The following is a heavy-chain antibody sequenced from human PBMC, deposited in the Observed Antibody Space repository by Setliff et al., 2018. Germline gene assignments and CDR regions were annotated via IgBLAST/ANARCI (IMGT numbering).Heavy chain of an antibody. Sequence: SETLSLTCAVYGGSFSGYYWSWIRQPPGKGLEWIGEINHSGSTNYNPSLKSRVTISVDTSKNQFSLKLSSVTAADTAVYYCAREDYYYYGMDVWGQGTTVTVSS. CDR1: GGSFSGYY. V-gene: IGHV4-34*01. CDR3: AREDYYYYGMDV. J-gene: IGHJ6*02. CDR2: INHSGST.